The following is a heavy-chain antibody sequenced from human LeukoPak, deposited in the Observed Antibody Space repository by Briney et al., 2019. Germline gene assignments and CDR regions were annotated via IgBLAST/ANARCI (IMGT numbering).Heavy chain of an antibody. CDR3: ARDFKYYYDRGTSAFDI. J-gene: IGHJ3*02. Sequence: PSETLSLTCTVSGGSFNSYYWSWIRQPPGKGLEWIAYIYYSGNTKYNPSLKSRVTISVDPSKNQFSLKLSSVTAADSAVYYCARDFKYYYDRGTSAFDIWGQGKLVTVSS. CDR2: IYYSGNT. CDR1: GGSFNSYY. D-gene: IGHD3-10*02. V-gene: IGHV4-59*01.